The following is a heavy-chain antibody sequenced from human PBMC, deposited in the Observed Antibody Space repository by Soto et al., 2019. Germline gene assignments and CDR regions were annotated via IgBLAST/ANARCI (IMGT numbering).Heavy chain of an antibody. D-gene: IGHD3-16*02. Sequence: EVQLVQSGAEVKKPGESLKISCKGSGYSFTSYWIGWVRQMPGKGLEWMGIIYPGDSDTRYSPSFQGQVTISADKSISTAYLQWSSLKASDTAMYYCARHVAYYDYIWGSYRRGGFDYWGQGTLVTVSS. CDR1: GYSFTSYW. J-gene: IGHJ4*02. CDR3: ARHVAYYDYIWGSYRRGGFDY. CDR2: IYPGDSDT. V-gene: IGHV5-51*01.